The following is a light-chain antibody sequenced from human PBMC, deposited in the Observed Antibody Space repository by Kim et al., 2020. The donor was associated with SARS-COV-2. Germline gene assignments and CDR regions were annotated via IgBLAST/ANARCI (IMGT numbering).Light chain of an antibody. Sequence: PGETATLSCRASQSVRTYLVWYQQKPAQAPRLLIYDASNRATGIPARFSGSGSGTDFTLTISSLEPEDFAVYYCQHRGNWPTFGQGTRLELK. V-gene: IGKV3-11*01. CDR2: DAS. CDR3: QHRGNWPT. J-gene: IGKJ5*01. CDR1: QSVRTY.